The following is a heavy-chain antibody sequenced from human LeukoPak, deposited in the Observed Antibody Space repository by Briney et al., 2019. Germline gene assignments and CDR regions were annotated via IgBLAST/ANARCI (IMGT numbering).Heavy chain of an antibody. D-gene: IGHD6-6*01. Sequence: GASVKVSCKASGYTFTSYGSSWVRHAPGQGLEWMGWISAYNGNTNYAQKLQGRVTMTTDTSTSTAYMELRSLRSDDTAVYYCARAQYSSSSLYPFDYWGQGTLVTVSS. V-gene: IGHV1-18*01. J-gene: IGHJ4*02. CDR1: GYTFTSYG. CDR3: ARAQYSSSSLYPFDY. CDR2: ISAYNGNT.